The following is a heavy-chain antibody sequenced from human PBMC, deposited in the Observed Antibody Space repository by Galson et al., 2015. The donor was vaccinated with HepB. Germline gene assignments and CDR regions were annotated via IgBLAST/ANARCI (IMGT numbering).Heavy chain of an antibody. J-gene: IGHJ6*02. CDR2: INAGNGNT. Sequence: SVKVPCKASGYTFTSYAMHWVRQAPGQRLEWMGWINAGNGNTKYSQKFQGRVTITRDTSASTAYMELSSLRSEDTAVYYCAAAGAYYYGMDVWGQGTTVTVSS. D-gene: IGHD6-13*01. CDR3: AAAGAYYYGMDV. V-gene: IGHV1-3*01. CDR1: GYTFTSYA.